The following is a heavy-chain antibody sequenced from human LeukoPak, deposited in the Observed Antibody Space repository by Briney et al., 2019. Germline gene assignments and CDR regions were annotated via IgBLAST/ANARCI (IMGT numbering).Heavy chain of an antibody. CDR2: ISSSSSTI. Sequence: GGSLRLSCAASGFTFSSYALSWVRQAPGKGLEWVSYISSSSSTIYYADSVKGRFTISRDNAKNSLYLQMNSLRDEDTAVYYCARVGYDYYYGMDVWGQGTTVTVSS. J-gene: IGHJ6*02. CDR3: ARVGYDYYYGMDV. CDR1: GFTFSSYA. D-gene: IGHD3-16*01. V-gene: IGHV3-48*02.